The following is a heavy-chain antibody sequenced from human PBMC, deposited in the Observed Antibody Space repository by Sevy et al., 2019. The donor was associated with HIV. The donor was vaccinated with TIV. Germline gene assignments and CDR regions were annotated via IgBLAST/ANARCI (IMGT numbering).Heavy chain of an antibody. J-gene: IGHJ4*02. CDR2: ISSDGSST. V-gene: IGHV3-74*01. CDR1: GFTFSSYW. D-gene: IGHD6-13*01. Sequence: GGSLRLSCAASGFTFSSYWMHWVRHAPGKGLVWVSRISSDGSSTSYADSVRGRFTISRDNAKNTLYLQMNRLRAEDTAVYYCARDGRAACDFDYWGQGTLVTVSS. CDR3: ARDGRAACDFDY.